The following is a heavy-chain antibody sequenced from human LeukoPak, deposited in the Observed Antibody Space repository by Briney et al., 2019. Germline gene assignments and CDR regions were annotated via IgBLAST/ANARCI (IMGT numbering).Heavy chain of an antibody. CDR1: GGSISSYY. CDR2: ICCSGST. Sequence: PSETLSLTCTVSGGSISSYYWSWIRQPPGKGLEWIGYICCSGSTNYNPSLKSRVTVSVDTSKNQFSLKLSSVTAADTAVYYCASRKLGNDYWGQGTLVTVSS. CDR3: ASRKLGNDY. V-gene: IGHV4-59*01. D-gene: IGHD7-27*01. J-gene: IGHJ4*02.